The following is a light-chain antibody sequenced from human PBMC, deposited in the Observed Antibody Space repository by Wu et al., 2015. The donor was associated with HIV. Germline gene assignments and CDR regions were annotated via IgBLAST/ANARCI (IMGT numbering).Light chain of an antibody. CDR1: QSVSNY. CDR3: QQRSNWPWT. CDR2: DSS. V-gene: IGKV3-11*01. J-gene: IGKJ1*01. Sequence: EIVLTQSPGTLSLSPGERATLSCRASQSVSNYLAWYQQKPGQAPRLLIYDSSNRATGIPARFSGSGSGTDFTLTINSLDPEDFAVYYCQQRSNWPWTFGQGTNVEIK.